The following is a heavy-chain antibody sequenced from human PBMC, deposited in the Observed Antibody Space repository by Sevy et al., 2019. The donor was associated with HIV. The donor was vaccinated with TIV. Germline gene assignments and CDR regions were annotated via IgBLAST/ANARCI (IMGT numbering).Heavy chain of an antibody. D-gene: IGHD5-18*01. V-gene: IGHV1-8*01. CDR3: ARGVAAYSYDFLDY. CDR2: MNPNSGNT. CDR1: GYTFTSYD. Sequence: ASVMVSCKASGYTFTSYDINWVRQATGQGLEWMGWMNPNSGNTGYAQKFQGRVTMTRNTSISTAYMELSSLRSEDTAVYYCARGVAAYSYDFLDYWGQGTLVTVSS. J-gene: IGHJ4*02.